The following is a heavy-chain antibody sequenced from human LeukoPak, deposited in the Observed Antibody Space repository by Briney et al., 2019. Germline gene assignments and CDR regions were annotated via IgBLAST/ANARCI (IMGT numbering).Heavy chain of an antibody. CDR2: IIPILGIA. Sequence: GASVKVSCKASGGTFSSYAISWVRQAPGQGLEWMGRIIPILGIANYAQKFQGRVTITADKSTSTAYMELSSLRSEDTAVNYCARIGYGDYDYWGQGTLVTVSS. D-gene: IGHD4-17*01. CDR3: ARIGYGDYDY. J-gene: IGHJ4*02. V-gene: IGHV1-69*04. CDR1: GGTFSSYA.